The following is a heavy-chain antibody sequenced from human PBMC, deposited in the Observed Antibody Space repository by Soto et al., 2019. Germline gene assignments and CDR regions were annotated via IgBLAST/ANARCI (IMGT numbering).Heavy chain of an antibody. CDR3: ASRKSSPYFDY. D-gene: IGHD3-10*01. CDR1: GGSISSGDYY. Sequence: QVQLKESGPGLVKPSQTLSLTCTVSGGSISSGDYYWSWIRQPPGKGLEWIGNIYYSGSTYYNPSLKSRVTISVDTSKKQFPLKLSSVTAADTAVYYCASRKSSPYFDYWGQGTLVTVSS. J-gene: IGHJ4*02. CDR2: IYYSGST. V-gene: IGHV4-30-4*01.